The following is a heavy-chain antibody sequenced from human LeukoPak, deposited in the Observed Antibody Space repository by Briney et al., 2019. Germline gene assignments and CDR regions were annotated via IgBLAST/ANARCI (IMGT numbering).Heavy chain of an antibody. J-gene: IGHJ2*01. V-gene: IGHV1-58*01. CDR3: AADPSRELRGVWYFDL. CDR2: IVVGSGNT. Sequence: ASVKVSCKASGFTFTSSAVQWVRQARGQRLEWIGWIVVGSGNTNYAQKFQERVTITRDMSTSTAYMELSSLRSEDTAVYYCAADPSRELRGVWYFDLWGRGTLATVSS. CDR1: GFTFTSSA. D-gene: IGHD1-26*01.